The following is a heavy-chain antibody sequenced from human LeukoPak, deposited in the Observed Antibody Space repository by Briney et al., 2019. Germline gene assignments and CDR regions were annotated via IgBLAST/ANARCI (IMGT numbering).Heavy chain of an antibody. Sequence: SETLSLTCTVSGGSISSSSYSWTWIRQPPGKGLEWIGEINHSGSTNYNPSLKSRVTISVDTSKNQFSLKLSSVTAADTAVYYCARGTGRWLQPSYFDYWGQGTLVTVSS. CDR3: ARGTGRWLQPSYFDY. J-gene: IGHJ4*02. CDR1: GGSISSSSYS. CDR2: INHSGST. D-gene: IGHD5-24*01. V-gene: IGHV4-39*07.